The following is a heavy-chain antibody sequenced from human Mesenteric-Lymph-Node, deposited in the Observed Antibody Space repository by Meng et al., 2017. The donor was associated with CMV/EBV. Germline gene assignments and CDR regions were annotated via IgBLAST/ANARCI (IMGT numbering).Heavy chain of an antibody. CDR1: GGTFSSYA. CDR2: INPNTGGT. V-gene: IGHV1-2*02. Sequence: ASVKVSCKASGGTFSSYAISWVRQAPGQGLEWMGGINPNTGGTEYAQKFQGRVTMTRETSISTAYMELSSLRSDDTAVYYCASGGHGSSWYSLDYWGQGTLVTVSS. D-gene: IGHD6-13*01. CDR3: ASGGHGSSWYSLDY. J-gene: IGHJ4*02.